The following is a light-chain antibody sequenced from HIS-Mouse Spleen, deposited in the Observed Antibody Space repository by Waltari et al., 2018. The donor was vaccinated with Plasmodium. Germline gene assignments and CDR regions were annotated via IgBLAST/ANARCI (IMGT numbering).Light chain of an antibody. CDR2: GAS. V-gene: IGKV3-20*01. Sequence: EIVLTQSPGTLSLSPGERATLSCRARQSVSSSYLAWYQQKPGQAPRRLIYGASSRATGIPDRFSGSGSGTDFTLTISRLEPEDFAVYDCQQYGSSPYTFGQGTKLEIK. CDR1: QSVSSSY. J-gene: IGKJ2*01. CDR3: QQYGSSPYT.